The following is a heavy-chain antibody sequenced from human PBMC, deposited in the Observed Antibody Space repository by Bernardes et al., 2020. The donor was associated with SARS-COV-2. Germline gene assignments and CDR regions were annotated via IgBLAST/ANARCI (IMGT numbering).Heavy chain of an antibody. J-gene: IGHJ5*01. Sequence: SETLSLTCSVSGDSLSDSYSYWGWIRQPPGKGLEWIASFHYRGSTYASPSLQSRVTISVDTSKNQFSLELTSVTAADTAVYYCAGRDGSYFGSGRGWFDPWGQGTLVTVSS. CDR3: AGRDGSYFGSGRGWFDP. D-gene: IGHD3-10*01. V-gene: IGHV4-39*01. CDR2: FHYRGST. CDR1: GDSLSDSYSY.